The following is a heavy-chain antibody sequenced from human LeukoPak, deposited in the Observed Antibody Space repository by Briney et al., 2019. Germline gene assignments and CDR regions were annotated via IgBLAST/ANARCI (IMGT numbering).Heavy chain of an antibody. V-gene: IGHV1-2*02. D-gene: IGHD3-22*01. Sequence: GASVKVSCKASGYTFTGYYMHWVRQAPGQGLEWMGWINPNSGGTNYAQKFQGRVTMTRDTSISTAYMKLSRLRSDDTAVYYCARDGGYYDSSGYWGPHDAFDIWGQGTMVTVSS. J-gene: IGHJ3*02. CDR3: ARDGGYYDSSGYWGPHDAFDI. CDR1: GYTFTGYY. CDR2: INPNSGGT.